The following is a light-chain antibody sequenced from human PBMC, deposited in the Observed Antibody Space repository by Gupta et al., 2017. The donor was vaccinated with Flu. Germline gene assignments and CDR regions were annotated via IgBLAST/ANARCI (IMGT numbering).Light chain of an antibody. V-gene: IGKV1-5*03. CDR1: QSIRDW. J-gene: IGKJ2*01. CDR2: MAS. CDR3: QQYYTYLAT. Sequence: PSTLTASVGDRVTITCRASQSIRDWLAWYQQKPGKAPKLLIYMASTLETGVPSRFSGSGYGTEFTLTISSLQPDDFATYYCQQYYTYLATFGQGTKLEIK.